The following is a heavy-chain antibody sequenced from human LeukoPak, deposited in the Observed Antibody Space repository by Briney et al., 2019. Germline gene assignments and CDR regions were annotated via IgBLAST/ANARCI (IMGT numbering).Heavy chain of an antibody. J-gene: IGHJ3*02. CDR3: ARPGTYYYDSSGRPGGFDI. V-gene: IGHV5-51*01. Sequence: GESLKISCKGSGYSFTSYWIGWVRQTPGKGLEWMGIIYPGDSDTRYSPSFQGQVTISADKSISTAYLQWSSLKASDTAMYYCARPGTYYYDSSGRPGGFDIWGQGTMVTVSS. D-gene: IGHD3-22*01. CDR1: GYSFTSYW. CDR2: IYPGDSDT.